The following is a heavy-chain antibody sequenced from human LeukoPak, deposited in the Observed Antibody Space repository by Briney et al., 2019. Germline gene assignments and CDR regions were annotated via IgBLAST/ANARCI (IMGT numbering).Heavy chain of an antibody. CDR2: IYYSGST. CDR3: ARGPSILSLIQYNWFDP. D-gene: IGHD3-16*02. V-gene: IGHV4-59*01. J-gene: IGHJ5*02. CDR1: GVSISSYY. Sequence: SETLSLTCTVSGVSISSYYWSWIRQPPGKGLEWIWYIYYSGSTNYNPSLKSRVTISVDTSKNQFSLKLSSVTAADTAVYYCARGPSILSLIQYNWFDPWGQGTLVTVSS.